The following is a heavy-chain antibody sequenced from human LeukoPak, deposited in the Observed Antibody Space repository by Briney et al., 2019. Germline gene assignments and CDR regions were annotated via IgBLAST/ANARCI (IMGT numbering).Heavy chain of an antibody. CDR3: ARDFVVGPQKWSWFDP. Sequence: PGGSLRLSCAASGFTFSSYWMSWVRQAPGKGLEWVANIKQDGSEKYYVDSVKGRFTISRDNAKNSLYLQMNSLRAEDTAVYYWARDFVVGPQKWSWFDPWGQGTLVTVSS. V-gene: IGHV3-7*01. CDR1: GFTFSSYW. D-gene: IGHD2-15*01. J-gene: IGHJ5*02. CDR2: IKQDGSEK.